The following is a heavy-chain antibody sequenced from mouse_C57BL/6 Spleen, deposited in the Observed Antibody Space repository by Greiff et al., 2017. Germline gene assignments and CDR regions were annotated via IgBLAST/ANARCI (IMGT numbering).Heavy chain of an antibody. CDR1: GYTFTSYW. CDR3: ASEALDGDYWDFDV. D-gene: IGHD2-13*01. CDR2: IDPNGGGT. V-gene: IGHV1-72*01. J-gene: IGHJ1*03. Sequence: QVQLQQPGAELVKPGASVKLSCKASGYTFTSYWMHWVKQRPGRGLEWIGRIDPNGGGTKYNEKFKSKATLTVDKPSSTAYMQLSSLTSEDSAVYYGASEALDGDYWDFDVWGTGTTVTVSS.